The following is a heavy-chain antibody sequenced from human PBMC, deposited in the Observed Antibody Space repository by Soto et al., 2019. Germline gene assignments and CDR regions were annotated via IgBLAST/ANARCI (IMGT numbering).Heavy chain of an antibody. CDR1: GLTFSSYD. J-gene: IGHJ4*02. CDR3: ARGRSSGYYYFDY. D-gene: IGHD3-22*01. Sequence: GGSLRLSCAASGLTFSSYDMHWVRRATGKGLEWVSTTTTAGGTYYPDSVKGRFTISRENAKNSLYLQMNSLRAGDAAVFYCARGRSSGYYYFDYWGLGTLVTVSS. V-gene: IGHV3-13*04. CDR2: TTTAGGT.